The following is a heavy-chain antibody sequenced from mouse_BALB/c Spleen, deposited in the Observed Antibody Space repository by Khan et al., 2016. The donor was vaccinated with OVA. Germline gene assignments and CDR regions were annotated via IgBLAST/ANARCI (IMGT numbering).Heavy chain of an antibody. CDR2: ISSCCHYT. J-gene: IGHJ4*01. Sequence: EVELVESGGDLVKPGGSLKLSCAASGFSFSSYGMSCVRQTPHRRQQWVATISSCCHYTYFPDSLRGRFTISRDNAKNTLYLQMSSLKSEDTAMYYCARSMSTSKGDYDAMDYWGQGTSVTVSS. V-gene: IGHV5-6*01. D-gene: IGHD2-4*01. CDR3: ARSMSTSKGDYDAMDY. CDR1: GFSFSSYG.